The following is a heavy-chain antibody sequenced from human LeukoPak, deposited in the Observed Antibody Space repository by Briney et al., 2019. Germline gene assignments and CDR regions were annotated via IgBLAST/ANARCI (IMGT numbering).Heavy chain of an antibody. V-gene: IGHV4-39*07. D-gene: IGHD6-13*01. CDR3: ARHSSSWYLDY. CDR1: GGSVSSGSYY. J-gene: IGHJ4*02. CDR2: IYHSGST. Sequence: SETLSLTCTVSGGSVSSGSYYWGWIRQPPGKGLEWIGEIYHSGSTNYNPSLKSRVTISVDKSKNQFSLKLSSVTAADTAVYYCARHSSSWYLDYWGQGTLVTVSS.